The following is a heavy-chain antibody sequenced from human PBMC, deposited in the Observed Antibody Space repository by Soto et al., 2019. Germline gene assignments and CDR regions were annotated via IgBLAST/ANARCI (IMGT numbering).Heavy chain of an antibody. CDR2: IYYTGNT. Sequence: QVQLQESGPGLVKPSQTLSLTCTVSGGSISSGGTGSYWTWIRQLPGKGLEWIGYIYYTGNTYYNPSLKSRPTTSIDTSENQFSRKLTSVTAADTAVYFCASGHDAYKVRYWGQGTLVTVSS. V-gene: IGHV4-31*03. CDR1: GGSISSGGTGSY. CDR3: ASGHDAYKVRY. J-gene: IGHJ4*02. D-gene: IGHD1-1*01.